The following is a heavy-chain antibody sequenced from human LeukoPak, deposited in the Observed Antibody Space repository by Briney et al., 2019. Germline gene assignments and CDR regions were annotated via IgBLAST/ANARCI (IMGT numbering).Heavy chain of an antibody. D-gene: IGHD6-13*01. J-gene: IGHJ4*02. CDR1: GGSISSYY. V-gene: IGHV4-59*01. CDR2: IYYSGST. CDR3: ARGAAAAY. Sequence: SETLSLTCTVSGGSISSYYWSWIRQPPGKGLEWIGYIYYSGSTNYNPSLKSRVTISVDTSKNQFSLKLSSVTAADTAVYYCARGAAAAYWGQGTLVTVSS.